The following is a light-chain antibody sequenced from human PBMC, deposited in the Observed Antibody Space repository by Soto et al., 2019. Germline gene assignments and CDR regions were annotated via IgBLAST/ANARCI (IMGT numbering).Light chain of an antibody. Sequence: EIVLTQSPGILSLSPGERATLSCRASQSVSSSYLAWYQQKPGQAPRLLIYGASNRATGIPERFSASGSKTNFTLTISRLEPEDFAVYYCQQYGSSPPYTFGQGTKLEIK. J-gene: IGKJ2*01. CDR1: QSVSSSY. CDR2: GAS. V-gene: IGKV3-20*01. CDR3: QQYGSSPPYT.